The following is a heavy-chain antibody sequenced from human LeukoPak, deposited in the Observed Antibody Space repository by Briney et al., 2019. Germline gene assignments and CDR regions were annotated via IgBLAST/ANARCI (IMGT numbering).Heavy chain of an antibody. V-gene: IGHV3-66*01. Sequence: GGSLRLSCAASGFTVSSNYMSWVRQAPGKGLEWVSVIYSGGSTYYADSVKGRFTISRDDSKNTLYLQMNSLRAEDTAVYYCARGGSTNCYPGCFQYWGQGTLVTVSS. J-gene: IGHJ1*01. CDR2: IYSGGST. CDR1: GFTVSSNY. D-gene: IGHD2-2*01. CDR3: ARGGSTNCYPGCFQY.